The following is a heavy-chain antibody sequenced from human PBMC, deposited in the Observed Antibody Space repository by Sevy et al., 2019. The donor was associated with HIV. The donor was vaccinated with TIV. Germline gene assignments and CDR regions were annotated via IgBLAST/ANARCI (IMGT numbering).Heavy chain of an antibody. V-gene: IGHV3-7*01. D-gene: IGHD2-2*01. CDR1: GFTFSSYW. J-gene: IGHJ6*02. CDR3: ARVRCSSTSCFIYYYYYGMDV. Sequence: GGSLRLSCAASGFTFSSYWMSWVRQAPGKGLEWVANIKQDGSEKYYVYSVKGRFTISRDNAKNSLYLQMNSLRAEDTAVYYCARVRCSSTSCFIYYYYYGMDVWGQGTTVTDSS. CDR2: IKQDGSEK.